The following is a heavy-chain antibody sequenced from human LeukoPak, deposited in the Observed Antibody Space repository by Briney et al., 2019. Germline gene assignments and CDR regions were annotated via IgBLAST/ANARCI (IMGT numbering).Heavy chain of an antibody. D-gene: IGHD3-22*01. J-gene: IGHJ5*02. CDR1: GFTVSSNY. CDR2: IYSGGST. CDR3: AKEGDYDTPFDP. V-gene: IGHV3-53*05. Sequence: PGGSLRLSCAASGFTVSSNYLNWVRQAPGEGLEWVSVIYSGGSTYYADSVKGRFTISRDNSKHSLYLQMNSLRTEDTALYNCAKEGDYDTPFDPWGQGTLVAVSS.